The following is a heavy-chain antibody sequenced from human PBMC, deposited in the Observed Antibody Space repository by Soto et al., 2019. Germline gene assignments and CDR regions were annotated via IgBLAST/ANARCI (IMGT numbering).Heavy chain of an antibody. V-gene: IGHV3-23*01. CDR3: AKGGIGLVGPGRPFES. D-gene: IGHD1-26*01. CDR2: ISGSGGGT. CDR1: GFIFSGHA. Sequence: GGSLRLSCAASGFIFSGHAMNWVRQAPGKGLEWVSGISGSGGGTYYADSMKGRFTISRDNSRNTMYLQMNSLRAEDTAVYYCAKGGIGLVGPGRPFESWGQGTQVTVSS. J-gene: IGHJ4*02.